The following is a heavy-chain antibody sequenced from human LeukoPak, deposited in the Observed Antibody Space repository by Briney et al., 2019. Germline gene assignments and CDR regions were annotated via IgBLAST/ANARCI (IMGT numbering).Heavy chain of an antibody. D-gene: IGHD2-21*02. J-gene: IGHJ4*02. CDR2: ISYDGSDK. V-gene: IGHV3-30*02. CDR1: EFAFSRNN. Sequence: GGSLRLSCAASEFAFSRNNMHWVRQAPGKGLEWVSFISYDGSDKNYAESVKGRSTISRDNSKNTLFLQMNSLGAGDTALYYCAKDPGGGHCSFDYWGQGTLVTVSS. CDR3: AKDPGGGHCSFDY.